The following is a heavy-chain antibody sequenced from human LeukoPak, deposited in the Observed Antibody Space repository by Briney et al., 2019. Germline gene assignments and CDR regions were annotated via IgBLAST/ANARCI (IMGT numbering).Heavy chain of an antibody. Sequence: SETLSLTCTVSGGSISSYYWSWIRQPPGKGLEWIGYIYYSGSTNYNPSLKSRVTISADTSKNQFSLKLSSVTAADTAVYYCARGATYYYGSGSYSFESWGQGTLVTVSS. J-gene: IGHJ4*02. D-gene: IGHD3-10*01. CDR2: IYYSGST. V-gene: IGHV4-59*08. CDR3: ARGATYYYGSGSYSFES. CDR1: GGSISSYY.